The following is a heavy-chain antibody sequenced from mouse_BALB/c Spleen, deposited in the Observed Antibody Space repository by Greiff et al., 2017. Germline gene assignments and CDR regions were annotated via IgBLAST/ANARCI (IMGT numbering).Heavy chain of an antibody. D-gene: IGHD1-2*01. CDR3: ARGLRLPYYFDY. Sequence: EVQLVESGGGLVQPGGSRKLSCAASGFTFSSFGMHWVRQAPEKGLEWVAYISSGSSTIYYADTVKGRFTISRDNPKNTLFLQMTSLRSEDTAMYYCARGLRLPYYFDYWGQGTTLTVSS. CDR2: ISSGSSTI. J-gene: IGHJ2*01. V-gene: IGHV5-17*02. CDR1: GFTFSSFG.